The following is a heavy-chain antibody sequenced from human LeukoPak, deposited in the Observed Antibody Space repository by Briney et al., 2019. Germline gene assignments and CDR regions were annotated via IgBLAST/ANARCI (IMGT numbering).Heavy chain of an antibody. V-gene: IGHV3-23*01. CDR2: ISGSGCST. J-gene: IGHJ6*03. D-gene: IGHD1-1*01. CDR3: AKQGGTYYYYYMDV. Sequence: GGSLRLSCAASGFTFRSYDMSWVRQAPGKGLEWVSGISGSGCSTYYADSVKGRFTISRDNSNNTVYLKMNSLRADDTAVFYCAKQGGTYYYYYMDVWGKGTTVTVSS. CDR1: GFTFRSYD.